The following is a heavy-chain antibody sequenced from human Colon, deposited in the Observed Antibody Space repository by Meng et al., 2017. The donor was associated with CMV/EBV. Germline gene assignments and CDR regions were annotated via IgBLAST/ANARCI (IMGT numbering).Heavy chain of an antibody. Sequence: GESLKISCAASGFTFRDYYMSWIRQAPGKGLDWVSSISSFASTIYYADSVRGRFTISRDNARDSLYLQMNSLRADDTAVYYCARDQVVDTALVEGASYYYYGMDVWGQGTTVTVSS. CDR3: ARDQVVDTALVEGASYYYYGMDV. D-gene: IGHD5-18*01. V-gene: IGHV3-11*01. CDR1: GFTFRDYY. CDR2: ISSFASTI. J-gene: IGHJ6*02.